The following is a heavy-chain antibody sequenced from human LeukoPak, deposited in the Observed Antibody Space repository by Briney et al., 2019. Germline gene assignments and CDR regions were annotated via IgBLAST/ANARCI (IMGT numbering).Heavy chain of an antibody. CDR1: GGTFSSYA. CDR2: IIPIFGTA. J-gene: IGHJ3*02. V-gene: IGHV1-69*05. CDR3: ALVVVTAMSYDAFDI. D-gene: IGHD2-21*02. Sequence: SVKLSCKASGGTFSSYAISWVRHAPGQGLEWMGRIIPIFGTANYAQKFQGRVTITTDESTSTAYMELSRLRSEDTTVYYCALVVVTAMSYDAFDIWGQGTMLTVSS.